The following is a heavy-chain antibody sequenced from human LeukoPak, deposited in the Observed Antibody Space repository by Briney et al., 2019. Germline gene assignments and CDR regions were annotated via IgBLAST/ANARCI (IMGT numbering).Heavy chain of an antibody. D-gene: IGHD3-22*01. CDR1: GFTVGSNT. CDR2: IYSGGST. V-gene: IGHV3-66*01. Sequence: GGSLRLSCAASGFTVGSNTMGWVRQAPGKGLEWVSIIYSGGSTSYADSVKGRFTISRDNSKNTLYLQMNSLRTEDTAVYYCARGGSYFDSSGYDFFGGQGTLVTVSS. J-gene: IGHJ4*02. CDR3: ARGGSYFDSSGYDFF.